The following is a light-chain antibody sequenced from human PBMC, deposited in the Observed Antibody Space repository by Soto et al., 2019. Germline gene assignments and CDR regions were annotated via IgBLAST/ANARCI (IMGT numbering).Light chain of an antibody. CDR3: QQYKTWPRT. J-gene: IGKJ1*01. CDR2: SAS. Sequence: EIVMTQSPATLSVSPGERATLSCRASQSVSSNLAWYQQKPGQPPRLLIYSASSRATGFPVRFSGSGSGTEFTLTISSLQSEDFAVYYCQQYKTWPRTFGQGTKVDIK. CDR1: QSVSSN. V-gene: IGKV3-15*01.